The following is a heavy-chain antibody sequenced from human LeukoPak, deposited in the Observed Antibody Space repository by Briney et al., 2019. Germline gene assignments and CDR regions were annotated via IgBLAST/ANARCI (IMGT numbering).Heavy chain of an antibody. CDR1: GYTFTGYY. CDR2: INPNSGGT. CDR3: ARVGYCTNGVCFRYYFDY. V-gene: IGHV1-2*02. D-gene: IGHD2-8*01. J-gene: IGHJ4*02. Sequence: ASVKVSCKASGYTFTGYYMHWVRQAPGQGLEWMGWINPNSGGTNDAQKFQGRVTMTRDTSISTAYMELSRLRSDDTAVYYCARVGYCTNGVCFRYYFDYWGQGTLVTVSS.